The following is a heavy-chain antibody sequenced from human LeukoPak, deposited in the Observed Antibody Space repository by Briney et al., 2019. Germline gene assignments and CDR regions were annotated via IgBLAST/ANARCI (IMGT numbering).Heavy chain of an antibody. CDR2: IYYSGST. V-gene: IGHV4-59*01. CDR3: ARDSPVTNAFDI. Sequence: SETLSLTCAVYGGSFSGYYWSWIRQPPGKGLEWIGYIYYSGSTNYNPSLESRVAISVDTSKNQFSLKLDSVTAADTAVYYCARDSPVTNAFDIWGQGTMVTVSS. D-gene: IGHD1-1*01. CDR1: GGSFSGYY. J-gene: IGHJ3*02.